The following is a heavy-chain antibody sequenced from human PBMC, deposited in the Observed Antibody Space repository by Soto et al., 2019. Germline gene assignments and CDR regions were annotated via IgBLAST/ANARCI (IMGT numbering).Heavy chain of an antibody. CDR2: IYHIGST. V-gene: IGHV4-4*02. Sequence: QVLLEASGPGLVRPSGTLSLTCSVSGASINSANWWVCVRQPPGKGRDWVGEIYHIGSTTYNPSLKCRATISLDKSKNQFSLIVTSVTAADTAVYYCAKRYDFWSGRWYGLGVWGQGTTVTV. J-gene: IGHJ6*02. CDR1: GASINSANW. D-gene: IGHD3-3*01. CDR3: AKRYDFWSGRWYGLGV.